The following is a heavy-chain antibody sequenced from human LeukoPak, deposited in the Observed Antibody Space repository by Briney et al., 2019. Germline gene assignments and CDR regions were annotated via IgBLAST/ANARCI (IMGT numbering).Heavy chain of an antibody. J-gene: IGHJ4*02. Sequence: PGGSLRLSCAASGFTFRSFWMSWVRQAPGKGLEWVANIEQDASEKCYVDSVKGRFTISRDNRKNSLDLQMNSLRVEDTAVYYCARDGLSAALDFWGQGTLVIVSS. CDR3: ARDGLSAALDF. CDR2: IEQDASEK. D-gene: IGHD6-25*01. V-gene: IGHV3-7*03. CDR1: GFTFRSFW.